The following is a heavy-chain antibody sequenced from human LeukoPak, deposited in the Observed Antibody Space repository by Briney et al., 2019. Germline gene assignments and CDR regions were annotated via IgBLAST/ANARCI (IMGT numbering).Heavy chain of an antibody. V-gene: IGHV3-69-1*01. J-gene: IGHJ4*02. CDR1: GFTVSSNY. CDR3: ARDVLVRGVIITVIDY. Sequence: GGSLRLSCVASGFTVSSNYMSWVRQAPGKGLEWVSSISSSSYIYYADSVKGRFTISRDNAKNSLYLQMNSLRAEDTAVYYCARDVLVRGVIITVIDYWGQGTLVTVSS. CDR2: ISSSSYI. D-gene: IGHD3-10*01.